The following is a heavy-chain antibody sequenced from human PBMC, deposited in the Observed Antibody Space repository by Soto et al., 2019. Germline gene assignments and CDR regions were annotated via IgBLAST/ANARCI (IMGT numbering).Heavy chain of an antibody. CDR3: SKESCSGGTCYSGDY. CDR2: IDTGNGNT. D-gene: IGHD2-15*01. J-gene: IGHJ4*02. V-gene: IGHV1-3*04. Sequence: QVPLVQSGAEVKQPGASVKLSCKASGYSFSAYPMHWVRQAPGQSLEWMGWIDTGNGNTRYSQMFQGRVTITRDTSASTSYMELSSLRSEDTAVYYCSKESCSGGTCYSGDYWGQGTLVTVSS. CDR1: GYSFSAYP.